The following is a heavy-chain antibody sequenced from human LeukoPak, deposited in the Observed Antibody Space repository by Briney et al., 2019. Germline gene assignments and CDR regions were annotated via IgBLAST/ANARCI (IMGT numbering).Heavy chain of an antibody. CDR3: ATGPGVRGGPLRPWYFDL. CDR2: IIPIFGTA. Sequence: ASVTVSFKASGGTFSSYAISWVRQAPGQGLEWMGGIIPIFGTANYAQKFQGRVTMTEDTSTDTAYMELSSLRSEDTAVYYCATGPGVRGGPLRPWYFDLWGRGTLVTVSS. D-gene: IGHD3-10*01. CDR1: GGTFSSYA. J-gene: IGHJ2*01. V-gene: IGHV1-69*06.